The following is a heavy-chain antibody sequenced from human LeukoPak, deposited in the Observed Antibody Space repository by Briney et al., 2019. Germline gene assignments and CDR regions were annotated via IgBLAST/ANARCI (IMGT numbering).Heavy chain of an antibody. CDR1: GYTFTSYY. CDR3: ARGSSGYYDFWSGLDWFDP. V-gene: IGHV1-69*05. Sequence: ASVKVSCKASGYTFTSYYMHWVRQAPGQGLEWMGGIILIFGTANYAQKFQGRVTITTDESTSTAYMELSSLRSEDTAVYYCARGSSGYYDFWSGLDWFDPWGQGTLVTVSS. CDR2: IILIFGTA. J-gene: IGHJ5*02. D-gene: IGHD3-3*01.